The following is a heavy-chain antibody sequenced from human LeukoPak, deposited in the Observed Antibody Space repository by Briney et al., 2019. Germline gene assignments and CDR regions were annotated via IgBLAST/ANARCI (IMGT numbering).Heavy chain of an antibody. CDR3: ARVGGYCSGGSCYEPRLDY. V-gene: IGHV4-39*07. J-gene: IGHJ4*02. D-gene: IGHD2-15*01. CDR1: Y. Sequence: YWGWIRQXPGKGLEWIGSIYYSGSTYYNPSLKSRVTISVDTSKNQFSLKLSSVTAADTAVYYCARVGGYCSGGSCYEPRLDYWGQGTLATVSS. CDR2: IYYSGST.